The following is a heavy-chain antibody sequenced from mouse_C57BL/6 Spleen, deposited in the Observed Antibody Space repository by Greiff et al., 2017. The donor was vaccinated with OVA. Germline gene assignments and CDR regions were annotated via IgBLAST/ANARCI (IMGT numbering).Heavy chain of an antibody. CDR3: ARPDYSNPFAY. V-gene: IGHV5-17*01. CDR1: GFTFSDYG. Sequence: EVKLVESGGGLVKPGGSLKLSCAASGFTFSDYGMHWVRQAPETGLEWVAYISSGSSTIYYADTVKGRFTISRDNAKNTLFLQMTSLRSEDTAMYYCARPDYSNPFAYWGQGTLVTVSA. J-gene: IGHJ3*01. CDR2: ISSGSSTI. D-gene: IGHD2-5*01.